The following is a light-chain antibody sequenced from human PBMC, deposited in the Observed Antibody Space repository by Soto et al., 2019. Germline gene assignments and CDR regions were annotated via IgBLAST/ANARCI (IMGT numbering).Light chain of an antibody. CDR3: SSYTSSSTPFYV. J-gene: IGLJ1*01. CDR1: SRDVGGYNY. V-gene: IGLV2-14*01. Sequence: QSALTKPASVSGSPGQSITISCTGTSRDVGGYNYVSWYQQHPGKAPKLMIYDVSNRPSGVSNRFSGSKSGNTASLTISGLQAEDEADYYCSSYTSSSTPFYVFGTGTKVTVL. CDR2: DVS.